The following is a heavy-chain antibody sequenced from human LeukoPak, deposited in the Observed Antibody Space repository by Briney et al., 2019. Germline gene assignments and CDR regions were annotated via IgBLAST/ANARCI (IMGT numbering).Heavy chain of an antibody. D-gene: IGHD6-13*01. Sequence: GRSLRLSCAASGFTFSSYGMHWVRQAPGKGLEWVAVISYDGSNKYYADSVKGRFTISRDNSKNTLYLQMNSLRAEDTAVYYCARDQIAAAGTLDYWGQGTLVTVSS. CDR1: GFTFSSYG. CDR2: ISYDGSNK. J-gene: IGHJ4*02. CDR3: ARDQIAAAGTLDY. V-gene: IGHV3-30*03.